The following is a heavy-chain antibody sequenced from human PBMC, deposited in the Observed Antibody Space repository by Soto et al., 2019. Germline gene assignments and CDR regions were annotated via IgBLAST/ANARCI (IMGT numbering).Heavy chain of an antibody. Sequence: QVQVVESGGGVVQPGRSLRLSCAASGFTFSHYGIHWVRQAPGKGLEWLAVISYDGSNKHYADSVKGRFTVSRDNSKNTLYLQMNSRRAEDTAVYFCARYSGKYQGPIDYWGQGTLVTVSS. CDR2: ISYDGSNK. V-gene: IGHV3-30*03. CDR3: ARYSGKYQGPIDY. D-gene: IGHD1-26*01. J-gene: IGHJ4*02. CDR1: GFTFSHYG.